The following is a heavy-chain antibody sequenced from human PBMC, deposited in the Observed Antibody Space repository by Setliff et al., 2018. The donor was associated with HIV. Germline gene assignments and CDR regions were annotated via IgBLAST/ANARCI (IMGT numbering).Heavy chain of an antibody. CDR1: GYTFTSFG. Sequence: ASVKVSCKASGYTFTSFGISWVRQAPGQGLEWMGRISAYNGNTDHAQRLQGRVTMTTDTSTRTAYMELRSLRSDDTAVYYCARAAVAGPWRKLDYWGQGTRVTVS. V-gene: IGHV1-18*01. CDR2: ISAYNGNT. D-gene: IGHD6-19*01. J-gene: IGHJ4*02. CDR3: ARAAVAGPWRKLDY.